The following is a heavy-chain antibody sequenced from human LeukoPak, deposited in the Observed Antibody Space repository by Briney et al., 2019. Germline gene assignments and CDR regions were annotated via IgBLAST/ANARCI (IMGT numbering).Heavy chain of an antibody. CDR2: ISGSGGST. Sequence: GGFLRLSCAASGFTFSSYAMSWVRQAPGKGLEWVSAISGSGGSTYYADSVKGRFTIPRDNSKNTLYLQMNSLRAEDTAVYYCAKEGIAAAGPSHFDYWGQGTLVTVSS. V-gene: IGHV3-23*01. CDR1: GFTFSSYA. J-gene: IGHJ4*02. D-gene: IGHD6-13*01. CDR3: AKEGIAAAGPSHFDY.